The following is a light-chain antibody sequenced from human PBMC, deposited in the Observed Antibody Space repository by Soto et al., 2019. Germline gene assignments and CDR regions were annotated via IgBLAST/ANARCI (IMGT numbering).Light chain of an antibody. Sequence: DIQMTQSPSSLSASVGDRVTITCQASQDISNYLNWYQQKPGKDPNLLIYYASNLETRVPSRFSRGGSGTDFTFTISSLQPEDIELYYCQQYANLPLTFGEGTKVEIK. V-gene: IGKV1-33*01. CDR3: QQYANLPLT. CDR2: YAS. J-gene: IGKJ4*01. CDR1: QDISNY.